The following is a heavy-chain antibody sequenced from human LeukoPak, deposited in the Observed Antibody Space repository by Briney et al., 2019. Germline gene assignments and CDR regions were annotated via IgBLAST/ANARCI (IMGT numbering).Heavy chain of an antibody. D-gene: IGHD3-22*01. J-gene: IGHJ5*02. Sequence: PSETLSLTCTVSGGSISSYYWSWIRQPPGKGLEWIGYIYYSGSTNYNPSLKSRVTISVDTSKNQFSLKLSSVTAADTAVYYCARGPGVGDSSGYYNWFDPWGQGTLVTVSS. CDR2: IYYSGST. V-gene: IGHV4-59*01. CDR3: ARGPGVGDSSGYYNWFDP. CDR1: GGSISSYY.